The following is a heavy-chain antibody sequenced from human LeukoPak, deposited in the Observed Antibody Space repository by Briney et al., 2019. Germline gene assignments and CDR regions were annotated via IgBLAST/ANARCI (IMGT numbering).Heavy chain of an antibody. CDR2: IYYSGST. D-gene: IGHD4-17*01. CDR1: GGSISSYY. V-gene: IGHV4-59*12. J-gene: IGHJ4*02. CDR3: ARATVTTFDY. Sequence: SETLSLTCTVSGGSISSYYWSWIRQPPGKGLEWIGYIYYSGSTNYNPSLKSRVTMSVDTSKNQFSLKLSSVTAADTAVYYCARATVTTFDYWGQGTLVTVSS.